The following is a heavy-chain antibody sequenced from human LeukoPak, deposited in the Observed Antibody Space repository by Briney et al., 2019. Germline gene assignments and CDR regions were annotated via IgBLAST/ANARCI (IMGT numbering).Heavy chain of an antibody. Sequence: GGSLRLSCVASGFAFSQFPVHWVRQAPGRRLEWVAFISHDGGNKKYGDSVKGRFTISRDNSKNTVYLQMNSLRPEDTALYYCARDKSYFGSGNYHYFDSWGQGALVIVSS. V-gene: IGHV3-30*03. D-gene: IGHD3-10*01. CDR3: ARDKSYFGSGNYHYFDS. CDR2: ISHDGGNK. CDR1: GFAFSQFP. J-gene: IGHJ4*02.